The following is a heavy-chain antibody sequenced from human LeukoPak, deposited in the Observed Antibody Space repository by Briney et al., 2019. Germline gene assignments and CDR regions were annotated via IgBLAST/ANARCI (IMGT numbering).Heavy chain of an antibody. J-gene: IGHJ3*02. Sequence: GGSLKLSCAASGFTFSGSVMHWVRQAAGKELEWVGRIRSKRNNYATAYSASVKGRFTISRDDSKNTVYLRMDSLKTEDTALYYCSRLEDSSPIEVALDIWGQGTVVTVSS. CDR2: IRSKRNNYAT. D-gene: IGHD6-13*01. CDR3: SRLEDSSPIEVALDI. CDR1: GFTFSGSV. V-gene: IGHV3-73*01.